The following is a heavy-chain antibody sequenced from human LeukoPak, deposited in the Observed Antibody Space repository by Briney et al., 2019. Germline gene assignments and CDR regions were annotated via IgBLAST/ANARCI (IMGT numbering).Heavy chain of an antibody. CDR2: MYHSGTT. V-gene: IGHV4-38-2*02. CDR1: GYSVSSGYY. D-gene: IGHD1-14*01. J-gene: IGHJ4*02. Sequence: SETLSLTCSVSGYSVSSGYYWGWIRQSPGQGLEWIGSMYHSGTTYYNPSLKSRVTLSVDTSKNQFSLKLSSVTAADTAVYYCARAPASEPLDYWGQGTLVTVSS. CDR3: ARAPASEPLDY.